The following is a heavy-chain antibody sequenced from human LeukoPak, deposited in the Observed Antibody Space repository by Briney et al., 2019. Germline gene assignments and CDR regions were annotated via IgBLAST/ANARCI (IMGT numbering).Heavy chain of an antibody. CDR1: GFTFSSYA. J-gene: IGHJ6*02. Sequence: PGRSLRLSCAASGFTFSSYAMHWVRQAPGEGLEWVAVISYDGSNKYYADSVKGRFTISRDNSKNTLYLQMNSLRAEDTAVYYCARASGCSGGSCYFPYYYYYGMDVWGQGTTVTVSS. D-gene: IGHD2-15*01. V-gene: IGHV3-30-3*01. CDR3: ARASGCSGGSCYFPYYYYYGMDV. CDR2: ISYDGSNK.